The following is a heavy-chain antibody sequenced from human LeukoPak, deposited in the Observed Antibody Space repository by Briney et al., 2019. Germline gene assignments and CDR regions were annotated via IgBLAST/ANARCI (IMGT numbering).Heavy chain of an antibody. D-gene: IGHD3-10*01. CDR2: ISSSSSYI. CDR3: ARNSRVRGALD. Sequence: GGSLRLSCAASGVTFSSYSMNWVRQAPGKGLEWVSSISSSSSYIYYADSVKGRFTISRDNAKNSLYLQMNSLRAEDTAVYYCARNSRVRGALDWGQGTLVTVSS. V-gene: IGHV3-21*01. CDR1: GVTFSSYS. J-gene: IGHJ4*02.